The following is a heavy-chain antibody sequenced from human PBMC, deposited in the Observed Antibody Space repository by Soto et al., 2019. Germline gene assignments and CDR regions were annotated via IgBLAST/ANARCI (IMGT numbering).Heavy chain of an antibody. CDR2: ISWNSGSI. D-gene: IGHD4-17*01. Sequence: GGSLRLSCATSGFTFEDYAMHWVRQPPGKGLEWVSGISWNSGSIGYADSVKGRFTISRDNAKISLYLQMNSLKAEDTALYYCARDNYGPFDYWGQGTQVTVSS. CDR3: ARDNYGPFDY. CDR1: GFTFEDYA. V-gene: IGHV3-9*01. J-gene: IGHJ4*02.